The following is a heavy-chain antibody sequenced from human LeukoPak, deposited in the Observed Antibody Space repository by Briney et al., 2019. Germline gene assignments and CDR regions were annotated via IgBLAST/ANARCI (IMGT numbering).Heavy chain of an antibody. Sequence: SETLSLTCTVSGGSISPYYWSWIRQTPGKGLEWIGYILYSGTTTNYNPSLKSRVTISVDTSKNQFSLKLSSVTAADTAVYYCARDFYASGFYFWFDPWGQGMLVTVSS. CDR3: ARDFYASGFYFWFDP. J-gene: IGHJ5*02. CDR1: GGSISPYY. CDR2: ILYSGTTT. V-gene: IGHV4-59*01. D-gene: IGHD2/OR15-2a*01.